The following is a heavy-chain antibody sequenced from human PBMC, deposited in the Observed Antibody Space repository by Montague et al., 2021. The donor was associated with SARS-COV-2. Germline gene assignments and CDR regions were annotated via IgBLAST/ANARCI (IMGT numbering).Heavy chain of an antibody. D-gene: IGHD3-22*01. CDR3: ARATVDINMILVVITSVNHYFDS. J-gene: IGHJ4*03. CDR2: INHSGST. CDR1: GGSFSGYY. Sequence: SETLSLTCAVYGGSFSGYYWTWIRQSPGKGLEWIGEINHSGSTNYSPSLESRVTISVDTSKNQFSLKLNSVTAADTAIYYCARATVDINMILVVITSVNHYFDSWGQGTPVTVSS. V-gene: IGHV4-34*01.